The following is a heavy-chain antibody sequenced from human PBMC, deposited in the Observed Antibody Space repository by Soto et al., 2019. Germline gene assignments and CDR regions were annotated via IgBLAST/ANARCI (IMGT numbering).Heavy chain of an antibody. J-gene: IGHJ4*02. CDR3: ARDYPYYYGSGSYYNFDY. V-gene: IGHV3-74*01. D-gene: IGHD3-10*01. CDR1: GFTFSSYW. Sequence: GGSLRLSCAASGFTFSSYWMHWVRQAPGKGLVWVSRINSDGSSTSYADSVKGRFTISRDNAKNTLYLQMNSLRAEDTAVYYCARDYPYYYGSGSYYNFDYWGQGTLVTVSS. CDR2: INSDGSST.